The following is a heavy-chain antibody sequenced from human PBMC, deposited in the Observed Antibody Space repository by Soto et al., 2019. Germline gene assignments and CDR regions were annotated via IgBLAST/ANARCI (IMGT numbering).Heavy chain of an antibody. Sequence: SVKVSCKASGGTFSSYTISWVRQAPGQGLEWMGRIIPILGIANYAQKFQGRVTITADKSTSTAYMELNSLRSEDTAVYYCARVHCSGGSCYNNWFDPWGQGTLVTVSS. J-gene: IGHJ5*02. V-gene: IGHV1-69*02. CDR3: ARVHCSGGSCYNNWFDP. CDR2: IIPILGIA. CDR1: GGTFSSYT. D-gene: IGHD2-15*01.